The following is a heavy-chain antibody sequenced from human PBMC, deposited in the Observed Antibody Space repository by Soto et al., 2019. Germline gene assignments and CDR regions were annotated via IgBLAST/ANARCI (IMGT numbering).Heavy chain of an antibody. V-gene: IGHV1-18*01. CDR2: VSAYNGNT. J-gene: IGHJ4*02. CDR1: GYTFTSYG. Sequence: ASVKVSCKASGYTFTSYGVSWVRQAPGQGLEWMGWVSAYNGNTNYAQKLQGRVTMTTDTSTSTAYMELRSLRSEDTAVYYCARDLGGWPHYWGQGTLVTVSS. CDR3: ARDLGGWPHY. D-gene: IGHD2-15*01.